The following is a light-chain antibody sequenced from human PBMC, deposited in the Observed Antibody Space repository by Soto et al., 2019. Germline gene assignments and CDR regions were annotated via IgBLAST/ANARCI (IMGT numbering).Light chain of an antibody. J-gene: IGKJ1*01. CDR2: GAS. V-gene: IGKV3-20*01. CDR1: QSVSSNY. Sequence: EIVLTQSPGTLSLSPGERATLSCRASQSVSSNYLAWFQQRPGQAPRLLIYGASTRATGIPDRFSGSGSGTDFTLTISRREPEDFAVACCQQYGRSPPWTCGQGPEVEI. CDR3: QQYGRSPPWT.